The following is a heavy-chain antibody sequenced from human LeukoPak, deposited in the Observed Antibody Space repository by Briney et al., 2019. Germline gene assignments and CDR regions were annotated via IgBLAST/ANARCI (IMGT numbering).Heavy chain of an antibody. CDR2: IYTSGST. CDR1: GGSISSGSDY. CDR3: ARELIKAGYNYYYYYMDV. J-gene: IGHJ6*03. V-gene: IGHV4-61*02. Sequence: SETLSLTCTVSGGSISSGSDYWSWIRQPAGKGLEWIGRIYTSGSTKYNPSLNSRVTISLDTSNNQFSLKLSSVTAADTAMYYCARELIKAGYNYYYYYMDVWGKGTTVTVSS. D-gene: IGHD5-24*01.